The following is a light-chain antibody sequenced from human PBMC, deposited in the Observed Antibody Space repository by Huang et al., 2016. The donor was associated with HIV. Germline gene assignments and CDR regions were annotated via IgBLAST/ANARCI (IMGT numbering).Light chain of an antibody. CDR1: QTVDMY. V-gene: IGKV1-39*01. Sequence: DIQMTQSPSSLSASIGDRVTMSCRASQTVDMYLNWYQQTPGRAPKLLIYAASNLQSDVPSRFSGTGSGTNFTLTISSLQPGDFVIYFCQQTYNVPRTFGQGTALEIK. J-gene: IGKJ2*01. CDR2: AAS. CDR3: QQTYNVPRT.